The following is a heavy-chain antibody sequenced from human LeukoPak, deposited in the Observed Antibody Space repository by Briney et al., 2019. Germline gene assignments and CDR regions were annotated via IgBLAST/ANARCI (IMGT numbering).Heavy chain of an antibody. J-gene: IGHJ6*03. D-gene: IGHD6-19*01. CDR2: IKQDGSEK. CDR1: GFTFSSYW. V-gene: IGHV3-7*01. Sequence: GGSLRLSCAASGFTFSSYWMSWVRQAPGKGVEWVANIKQDGSEKYYVDSVKGRFTISRDNAKNSLYLQMNSLRAEDTAVYYXXXVQYSSGWYPYYYYYYMDVWGKGTTVTVSS. CDR3: XXVQYSSGWYPYYYYYYMDV.